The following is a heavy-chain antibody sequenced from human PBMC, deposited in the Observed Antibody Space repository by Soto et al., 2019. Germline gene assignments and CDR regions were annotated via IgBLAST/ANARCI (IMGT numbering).Heavy chain of an antibody. J-gene: IGHJ4*02. CDR1: GYTFTGYA. Sequence: QVQLVQSGAEEKKPGASVKVSCKASGYTFTGYAMHWERQAPGQRLEWMGWINAGNGNTKYSQKFQGRVTITRDTSASTAYMELSSLRSEDTAVYYCARAVAVPADFDYWGQGTLVTVSS. CDR2: INAGNGNT. V-gene: IGHV1-3*05. D-gene: IGHD6-19*01. CDR3: ARAVAVPADFDY.